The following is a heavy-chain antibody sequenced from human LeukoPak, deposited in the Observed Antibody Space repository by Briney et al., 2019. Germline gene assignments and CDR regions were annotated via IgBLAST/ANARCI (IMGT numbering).Heavy chain of an antibody. CDR1: GFTFSSYG. V-gene: IGHV3-30*03. D-gene: IGHD3-10*01. CDR2: ISYDGSNK. Sequence: GGSLRLSCAASGFTFSSYGMHWVRQAPGKGLEWVAVISYDGSNKYYADSVKGRFTISRDNSKNTLYLQMNSLRAEDTAVYYCARDRGSGRGGFDYWGQGTLVTVSS. CDR3: ARDRGSGRGGFDY. J-gene: IGHJ4*02.